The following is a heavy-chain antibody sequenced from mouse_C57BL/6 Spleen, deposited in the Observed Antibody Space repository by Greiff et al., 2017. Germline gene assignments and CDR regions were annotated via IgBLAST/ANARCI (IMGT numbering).Heavy chain of an antibody. CDR3: ARWDYYGSSYNYFDY. D-gene: IGHD1-1*01. V-gene: IGHV1-80*01. Sequence: LQQSGASVKISCKASGYAFSSYWMNWVKQRPGKGLEWIGQIYPGDGDTNYNGKFKGKATLTADKSSSTAYMQLSSLTSEDSAVYFCARWDYYGSSYNYFDYWGQGTTLTVSS. CDR2: IYPGDGDT. J-gene: IGHJ2*01. CDR1: GYAFSSYW.